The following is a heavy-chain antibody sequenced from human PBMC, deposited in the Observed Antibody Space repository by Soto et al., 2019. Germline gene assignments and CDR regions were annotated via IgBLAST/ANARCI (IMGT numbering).Heavy chain of an antibody. CDR3: ARGDVGDYYGMDV. Sequence: EVQLVESGGGLVKPGGSLRLSCAASGFTFSIYSMNWVRQAPGKGLEWVSSISSRSSYIYYADSVKGRFTISRDNAKNSLYRRMNGLRAEDTAVYYCARGDVGDYYGMDVWGQGTTVTVSS. V-gene: IGHV3-21*01. CDR2: ISSRSSYI. CDR1: GFTFSIYS. J-gene: IGHJ6*02. D-gene: IGHD3-16*01.